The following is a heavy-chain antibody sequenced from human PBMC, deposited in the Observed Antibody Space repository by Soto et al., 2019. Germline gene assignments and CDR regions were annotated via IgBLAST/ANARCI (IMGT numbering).Heavy chain of an antibody. V-gene: IGHV3-21*01. CDR2: ISSSSSYI. CDR3: ARPYSSGWYHENDYYYYYYMDV. CDR1: GFTFSSYS. D-gene: IGHD6-19*01. Sequence: TGGSLRLSCAASGFTFSSYSMNWVRQAPGKGLEWVSSISSSSSYIYYADSVKGRFTISRDNAKNSLYLQMNSLRAEDTAVYYCARPYSSGWYHENDYYYYYYMDVWGKGTTVTVSS. J-gene: IGHJ6*03.